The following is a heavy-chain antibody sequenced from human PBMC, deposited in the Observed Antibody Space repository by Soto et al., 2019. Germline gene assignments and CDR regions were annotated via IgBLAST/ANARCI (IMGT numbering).Heavy chain of an antibody. CDR3: TTVPLERKIYYFDY. Sequence: PGGSLRLSCAASGFTFSNAWMSWVRQAPGRGLEWVGRIKSKTDGGTTDYAAPVKGRFTISRDDSKNTLYLQMNSLKTEDTAVYYCTTVPLERKIYYFDYWGQGTLVTVS. D-gene: IGHD3-3*01. CDR1: GFTFSNAW. CDR2: IKSKTDGGTT. V-gene: IGHV3-15*01. J-gene: IGHJ4*02.